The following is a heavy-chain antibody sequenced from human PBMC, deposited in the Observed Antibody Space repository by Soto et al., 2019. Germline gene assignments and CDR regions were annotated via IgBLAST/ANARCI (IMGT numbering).Heavy chain of an antibody. J-gene: IGHJ3*02. D-gene: IGHD3-22*01. CDR3: ARDNGKRDSYDSSLDAFDI. CDR2: IIPIFSTP. Sequence: SVKVSCKASGGTFSSYAISWVRQAPGQGLEWMGGIIPIFSTPNYAQKFQGGVTITADESTSTAYMELSSLRSEDTAVYYCARDNGKRDSYDSSLDAFDIWGQGTMVTASS. V-gene: IGHV1-69*13. CDR1: GGTFSSYA.